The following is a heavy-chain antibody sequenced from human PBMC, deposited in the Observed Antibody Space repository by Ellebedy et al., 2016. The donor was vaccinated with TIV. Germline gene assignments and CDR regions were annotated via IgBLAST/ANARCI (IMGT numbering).Heavy chain of an antibody. J-gene: IGHJ4*02. Sequence: GESLKISXAASGFTLTNYGMRWVRQTPKKGLEWISHISSGGEVIYYADSVKGRFTISRDNAKNSVDLQMDSLRAEDTSVYYCVRDSSWAFDYWGQGILVTVSS. V-gene: IGHV3-48*01. CDR1: GFTLTNYG. D-gene: IGHD3-16*01. CDR2: ISSGGEVI. CDR3: VRDSSWAFDY.